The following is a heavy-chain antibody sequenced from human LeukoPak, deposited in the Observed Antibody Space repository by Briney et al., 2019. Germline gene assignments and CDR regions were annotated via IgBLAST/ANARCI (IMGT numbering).Heavy chain of an antibody. J-gene: IGHJ4*02. Sequence: SETLSLTCTVSGGSISSYYWSWIRQPPGKGLEWIGYISYSGGTSYNPSLRSRVTISADTSKNQFSLKLSSVTAADTAVYYCARHGRDNSGHYEAYYFDYWGQGPLVTVSS. CDR1: GGSISSYY. D-gene: IGHD3-22*01. CDR2: ISYSGGT. V-gene: IGHV4-59*08. CDR3: ARHGRDNSGHYEAYYFDY.